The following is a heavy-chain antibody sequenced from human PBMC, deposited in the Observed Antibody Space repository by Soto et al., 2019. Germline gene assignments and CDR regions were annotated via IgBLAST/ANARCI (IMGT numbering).Heavy chain of an antibody. CDR3: ARKRAVAGTSDY. V-gene: IGHV4-34*01. CDR2: INHSGST. J-gene: IGHJ4*02. D-gene: IGHD6-19*01. CDR1: GGSFSGYY. Sequence: PSETLSLTCAVYGGSFSGYYWSWIRQPPGKGLEWIGEINHSGSTNYNPSLKSRVTISVDTSKNQFSLKLSSVTAADTAVYYCARKRAVAGTSDYWGQGTLVTGSS.